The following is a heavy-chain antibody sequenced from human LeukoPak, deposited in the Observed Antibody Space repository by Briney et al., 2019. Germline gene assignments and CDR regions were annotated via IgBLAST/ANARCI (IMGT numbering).Heavy chain of an antibody. CDR2: IYYSGST. V-gene: IGHV4-59*01. CDR3: ATVEGYCTSTSCYRAYFQH. D-gene: IGHD2-2*02. J-gene: IGHJ1*01. Sequence: SETLSLTCTVSGGSISNYYWNWIRQPPGKGLEWIGYIYYSGSTNYNPSLKSRVTISADTSKNQFSLKLSSVTAADTAVYYCATVEGYCTSTSCYRAYFQHWGQGTLVTVSS. CDR1: GGSISNYY.